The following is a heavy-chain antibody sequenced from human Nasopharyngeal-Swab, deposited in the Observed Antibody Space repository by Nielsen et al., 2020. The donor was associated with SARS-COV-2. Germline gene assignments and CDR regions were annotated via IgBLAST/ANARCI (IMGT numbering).Heavy chain of an antibody. CDR1: GYTFTSYG. V-gene: IGHV1-18*01. D-gene: IGHD6-19*01. J-gene: IGHJ4*02. CDR2: ISAYNGNT. Sequence: ASVKVSCKASGYTFTSYGISWVRQAPGQGLEWMGWISAYNGNTNYAQKIQGRVTMTTDTSTSTAYMELRSLRSDDTAVYYCARMVYSSGTAPEYYFDYWGQGTLVTVSS. CDR3: ARMVYSSGTAPEYYFDY.